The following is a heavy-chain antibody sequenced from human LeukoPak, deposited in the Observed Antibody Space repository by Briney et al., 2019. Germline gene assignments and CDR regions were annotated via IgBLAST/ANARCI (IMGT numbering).Heavy chain of an antibody. Sequence: ASVKVSCKASGYTFTGYYMHWVRQAPGQGLEWMGWINPNSGGTNYAQKFQGRVTMTRDTSISTAYMELSRLRSEDTAVYYCARDSEGDVLLLIWGQGTMVTVSS. J-gene: IGHJ3*02. CDR3: ARDSEGDVLLLI. D-gene: IGHD3-10*01. V-gene: IGHV1-2*02. CDR1: GYTFTGYY. CDR2: INPNSGGT.